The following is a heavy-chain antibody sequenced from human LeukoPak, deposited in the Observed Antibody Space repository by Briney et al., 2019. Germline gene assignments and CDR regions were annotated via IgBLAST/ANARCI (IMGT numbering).Heavy chain of an antibody. CDR2: IDHSGST. Sequence: SETLSLTCAVYGGSFSGYYWSWLRQPPGKGLEWIGEIDHSGSTNYNPSLKSRVTISVDTSKNQFSLKLSSVTAADTAVYYCVRGVRSSSWYRQDYYYYYGMDVWGQGTTVTVSS. V-gene: IGHV4-34*01. CDR3: VRGVRSSSWYRQDYYYYYGMDV. J-gene: IGHJ6*02. CDR1: GGSFSGYY. D-gene: IGHD6-13*01.